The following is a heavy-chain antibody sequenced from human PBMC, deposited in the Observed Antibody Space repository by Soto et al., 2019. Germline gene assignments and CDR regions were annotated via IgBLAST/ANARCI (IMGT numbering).Heavy chain of an antibody. CDR1: ARSLGSYY. CDR2: VFYTGRA. V-gene: IGHV4-59*01. J-gene: IGHJ6*02. D-gene: IGHD4-4*01. Sequence: PSETLSLSRTLSARSLGSYYWSLIRQPPGKGLEWIGIVFYTGRANYNASLKSRGSISLDTSNYQFSLKLSSVTAADTAVYYCARDGDGRMTTNPYYYNGMDVWGPGTTVT. CDR3: ARDGDGRMTTNPYYYNGMDV.